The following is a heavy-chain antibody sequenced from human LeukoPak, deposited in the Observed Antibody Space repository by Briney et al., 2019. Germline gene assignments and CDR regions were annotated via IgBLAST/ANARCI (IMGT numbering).Heavy chain of an antibody. Sequence: PSETLSLTCTVSGGSISSYYWSWIRQPAGKGLEWIGRIYTSGSTNYNPSLKSRVTMSVDTSKNQFSLKLSSVTAADTAVYYCGRAPPGGYSGSYYFDYWGQGTLVTVSS. J-gene: IGHJ4*02. CDR1: GGSISSYY. CDR2: IYTSGST. V-gene: IGHV4-4*07. CDR3: GRAPPGGYSGSYYFDY. D-gene: IGHD1-26*01.